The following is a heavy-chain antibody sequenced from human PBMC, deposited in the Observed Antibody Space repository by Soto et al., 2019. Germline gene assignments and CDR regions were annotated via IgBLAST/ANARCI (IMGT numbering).Heavy chain of an antibody. V-gene: IGHV1-2*04. J-gene: IGHJ4*02. CDR2: INPNSGGT. CDR3: ARARGYSSGNFDY. Sequence: ASVKVSCKASGYTFTGYYMHWVRQAPGQGLEWMGWINPNSGGTNYAQKFQGWVTMTRDTSISTAYMELSRLRSDDTAVYYCARARGYSSGNFDYWGQGTLVTVS. D-gene: IGHD5-18*01. CDR1: GYTFTGYY.